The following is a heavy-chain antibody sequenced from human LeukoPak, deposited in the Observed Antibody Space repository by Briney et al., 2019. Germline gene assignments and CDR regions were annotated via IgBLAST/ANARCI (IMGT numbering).Heavy chain of an antibody. CDR1: GGSITIFY. CDR3: ARGAPGHYDFWSGYSYFDY. Sequence: SQTLSPTCPVSGGSITIFYCGWVRQPAGKGLGWVGRIYTSGSTNYNPSLKSRVTISVDKSKNQFSLKLSSVTAADTAVYYCARGAPGHYDFWSGYSYFDYWGQGTLVTVSS. D-gene: IGHD3-3*01. J-gene: IGHJ4*02. V-gene: IGHV4-4*07. CDR2: IYTSGST.